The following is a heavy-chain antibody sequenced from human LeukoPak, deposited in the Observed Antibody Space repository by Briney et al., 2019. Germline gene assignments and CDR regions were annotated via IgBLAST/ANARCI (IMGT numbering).Heavy chain of an antibody. J-gene: IGHJ6*04. Sequence: PGGSLRLSCAASGFTFISYEMNWVRQAPGQGLEWVAYISSTGNTVHYAGSVKGRFTISRDNAKNSLYLQMNRLRAEDTAVYYCTEETPQMDVWGKGTTVIVSS. CDR1: GFTFISYE. V-gene: IGHV3-48*03. CDR3: TEETPQMDV. D-gene: IGHD2-15*01. CDR2: ISSTGNTV.